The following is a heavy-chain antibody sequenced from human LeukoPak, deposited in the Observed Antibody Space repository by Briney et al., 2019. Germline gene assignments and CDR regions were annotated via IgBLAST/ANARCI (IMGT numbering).Heavy chain of an antibody. D-gene: IGHD2-15*01. J-gene: IGHJ4*02. CDR1: GFTLSSYG. CDR2: IWYDGSNK. Sequence: GGSLRLSCAASGFTLSSYGMHWVRQAPGKGLEWVVVIWYDGSNKYYADSVKGRFTISRDNSKNTLYLQMNSLRAEDTAVYYCARDREGLDISQEGNEYWGQGTLVTVSS. CDR3: ARDREGLDISQEGNEY. V-gene: IGHV3-33*01.